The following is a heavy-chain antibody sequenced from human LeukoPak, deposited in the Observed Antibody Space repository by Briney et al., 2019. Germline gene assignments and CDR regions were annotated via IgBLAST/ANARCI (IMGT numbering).Heavy chain of an antibody. CDR2: ISSSGSTI. D-gene: IGHD6-13*01. V-gene: IGHV3-11*01. CDR3: ARGSLGGYSSSWFRGTYYYYYMDV. J-gene: IGHJ6*03. CDR1: GFTFSDYY. Sequence: GGSLRLSCAASGFTFSDYYMSWIRQAPGKGLEWVSYISSSGSTIYYADSVKGRFTISRDNAKNSLYLQMNSLRAEDTAVYYCARGSLGGYSSSWFRGTYYYYYMDVWGKGTTVTISS.